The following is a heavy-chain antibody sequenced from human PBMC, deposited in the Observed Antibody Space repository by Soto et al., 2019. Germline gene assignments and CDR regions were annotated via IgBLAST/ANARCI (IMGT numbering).Heavy chain of an antibody. Sequence: QVQLVQSGAEVKKPGASVKVSCKASGYTFTGYYMHWVRQAPGQGLEWMGWINPNSGGTNYAQKFQGWVTMTRDTXIXTXXMELSRLRSDDTAVYYCARDPTYYYDSSGLTGFDPWGQGTLVTVSS. V-gene: IGHV1-2*04. CDR3: ARDPTYYYDSSGLTGFDP. CDR1: GYTFTGYY. D-gene: IGHD3-22*01. J-gene: IGHJ5*02. CDR2: INPNSGGT.